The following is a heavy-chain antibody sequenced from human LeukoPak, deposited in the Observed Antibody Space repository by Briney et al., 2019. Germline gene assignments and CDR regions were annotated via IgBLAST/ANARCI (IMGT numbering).Heavy chain of an antibody. CDR1: GGSFGGYY. CDR2: INHSGST. D-gene: IGHD3-22*01. V-gene: IGHV4-34*01. CDR3: VTYYFDSSGPKKNY. Sequence: ASETLSLTCAVYGGSFGGYYWSWIRQPPGKGLEWIGEINHSGSTDYNPSLKSRVTISVDTSKKQFSLKLSSVTAADTAVYYCVTYYFDSSGPKKNYWGQGTLVTVSS. J-gene: IGHJ4*02.